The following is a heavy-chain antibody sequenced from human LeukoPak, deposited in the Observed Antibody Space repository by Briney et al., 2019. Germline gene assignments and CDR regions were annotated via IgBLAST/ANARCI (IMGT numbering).Heavy chain of an antibody. D-gene: IGHD3-10*01. V-gene: IGHV3-23*01. CDR3: AKVVRFGELSY. CDR2: ISGSGGST. CDR1: GFTFSSYE. J-gene: IGHJ4*02. Sequence: QPGGSLRLSCAASGFTFSSYEMNWVRQAPGKGLEWVSGISGSGGSTYYADSVKGRFTISRDNSKNTLYMQMNSLRAEDMAVYYCAKVVRFGELSYWGQGTLVTVSS.